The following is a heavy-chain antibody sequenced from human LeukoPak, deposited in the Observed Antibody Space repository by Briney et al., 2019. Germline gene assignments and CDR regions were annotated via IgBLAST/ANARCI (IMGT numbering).Heavy chain of an antibody. V-gene: IGHV4-39*07. D-gene: IGHD6-13*01. Sequence: KPSETLSLTCTVSGGYISSSSYYWGWIRHPPGKGLEWICSIYYSGSTYYNPSLKSRVTISVDTSKNQFSLKLSSVTAADTAVYYCARTEEAADDACDIWGQGTMVTVSS. CDR3: ARTEEAADDACDI. CDR1: GGYISSSSYY. J-gene: IGHJ3*02. CDR2: IYYSGST.